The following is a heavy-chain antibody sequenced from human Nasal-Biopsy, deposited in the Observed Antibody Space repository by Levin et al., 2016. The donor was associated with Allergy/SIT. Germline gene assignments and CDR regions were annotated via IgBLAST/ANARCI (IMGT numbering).Heavy chain of an antibody. CDR3: ARGEDSSGFRARF. CDR1: GGSFNSHA. CDR2: IIPVIGSP. J-gene: IGHJ4*02. D-gene: IGHD3-22*01. V-gene: IGHV1-69*04. Sequence: SVKVSCKASGGSFNSHAISWVRQAPGHGLEWLGRIIPVIGSPNYGQTLQGRVKISANTSTTTAYLEVTSLRSDDTAVFYCARGEDSSGFRARFWGQGTLVTVSS.